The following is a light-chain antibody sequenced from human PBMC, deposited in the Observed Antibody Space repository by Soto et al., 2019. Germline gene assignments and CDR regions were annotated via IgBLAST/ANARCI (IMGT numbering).Light chain of an antibody. Sequence: QPVLTQPPSVSGAPGQRVTISCTGSNSNIGAGYDVHWYQQLPGTAPKLLIYGNSNRPSGVPDRFSGYKSGTSASLAITGLQAEDEADYYCQSYDSSLSGWVFGGGTKLTVL. CDR2: GNS. J-gene: IGLJ3*02. CDR3: QSYDSSLSGWV. V-gene: IGLV1-40*01. CDR1: NSNIGAGYD.